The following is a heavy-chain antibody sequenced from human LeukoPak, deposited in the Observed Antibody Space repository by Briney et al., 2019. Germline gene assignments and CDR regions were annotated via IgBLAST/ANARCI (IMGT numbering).Heavy chain of an antibody. V-gene: IGHV3-74*01. D-gene: IGHD7-27*01. J-gene: IGHJ4*02. Sequence: PGGSLRLSCAASGFTLSSYWMQWVRQAPGKGLVWVSRINTDGSSTDFADSVKGRFTISRDNAKNTLYLQMNSLRAEDTAVYYCASNWGFDYWGQGTLVTVSS. CDR1: GFTLSSYW. CDR3: ASNWGFDY. CDR2: INTDGSST.